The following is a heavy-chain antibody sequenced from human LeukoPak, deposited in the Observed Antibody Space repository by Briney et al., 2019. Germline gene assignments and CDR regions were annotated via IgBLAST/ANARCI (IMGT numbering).Heavy chain of an antibody. D-gene: IGHD2-15*01. Sequence: GTLRLSCAASGFTFSSYGMSWVRQPPGKGLEWIGSIYYSGSTYYNPSLKSRVTISVDTSKNQFSLKLSSVTAADTAVYYCARTRLVVVVAATQLFDYWGQGTLVTVSS. CDR3: ARTRLVVVVAATQLFDY. V-gene: IGHV4-38-2*01. CDR2: IYYSGST. CDR1: GFTFSSYG. J-gene: IGHJ4*02.